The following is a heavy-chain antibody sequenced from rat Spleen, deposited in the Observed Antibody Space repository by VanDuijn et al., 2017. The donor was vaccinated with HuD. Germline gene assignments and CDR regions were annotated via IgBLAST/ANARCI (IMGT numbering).Heavy chain of an antibody. CDR1: GFTFSNYY. Sequence: EVQLVESGGGLVQPGRSMKLSCAALGFTFSNYYMAWVRQAPTKGLEWVASISTGGGNTYYRDSVKGRFTISRDNAKSTLYLQMDSLRSEDTATYYCARHSGNYWYVDFWGPGTMVTVSS. V-gene: IGHV5-25*01. J-gene: IGHJ1*01. CDR3: ARHSGNYWYVDF. CDR2: ISTGGGNT. D-gene: IGHD1-1*01.